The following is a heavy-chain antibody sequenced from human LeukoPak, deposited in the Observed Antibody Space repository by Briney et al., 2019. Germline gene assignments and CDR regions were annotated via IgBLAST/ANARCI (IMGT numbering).Heavy chain of an antibody. CDR1: GASMSNYY. Sequence: SETLSLTCNVSGASMSNYYWVWIRQPPGKGLEWIGSIYHSGTTYSGSTYYNPSLKSRVTISLDTSKNQFSLKLSSVTAADTAVYYCARWTRLATVTARYDYWGQGTLVTVSS. V-gene: IGHV4-39*07. J-gene: IGHJ4*02. CDR2: IYHSGTTYSGST. D-gene: IGHD4-17*01. CDR3: ARWTRLATVTARYDY.